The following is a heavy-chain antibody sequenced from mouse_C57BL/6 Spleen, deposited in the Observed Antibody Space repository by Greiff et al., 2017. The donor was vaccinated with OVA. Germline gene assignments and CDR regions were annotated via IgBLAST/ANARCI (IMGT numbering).Heavy chain of an antibody. V-gene: IGHV5-6*01. Sequence: EVKLVESGGDLVKPGGSLKLSCAASGFTFSSYGMSWVRQTPDKRLEWVATISRGGSYTYYPDSVKGRFTFSRDNAKNTLYLQMSSLKDEDTAMYYCGRHSKGDYAIDYWGQGTSVTVSS. J-gene: IGHJ4*01. D-gene: IGHD2-5*01. CDR2: ISRGGSYT. CDR3: GRHSKGDYAIDY. CDR1: GFTFSSYG.